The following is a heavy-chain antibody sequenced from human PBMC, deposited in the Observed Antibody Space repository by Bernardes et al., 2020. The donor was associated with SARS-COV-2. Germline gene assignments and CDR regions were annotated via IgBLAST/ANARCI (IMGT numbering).Heavy chain of an antibody. D-gene: IGHD1-26*01. Sequence: GESLKISCKGSGYSFTSYWIGWVRQMPGKGLEWMAIIHPDDSDTRQSPSFQGRVTISADKSISTAYLQWSSLEASDTAIYYCARRPNQVGAPFDYWGQGTLVTVSS. CDR3: ARRPNQVGAPFDY. J-gene: IGHJ4*02. CDR1: GYSFTSYW. CDR2: IHPDDSDT. V-gene: IGHV5-51*01.